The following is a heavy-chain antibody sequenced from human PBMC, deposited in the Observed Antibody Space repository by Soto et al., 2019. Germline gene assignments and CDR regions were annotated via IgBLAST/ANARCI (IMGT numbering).Heavy chain of an antibody. CDR3: ARLGTYGDLEDGGVFY. CDR1: GYSFASYW. Sequence: GESLKISCKGSGYSFASYWIGWVRQMPGKGLEWMGIIYPGDSDTRYSPSFQGLVTISADKSISTAYLQWSSLKASDTAMYYCARLGTYGDLEDGGVFYWGQGTLVTVSS. D-gene: IGHD4-17*01. J-gene: IGHJ4*02. CDR2: IYPGDSDT. V-gene: IGHV5-51*01.